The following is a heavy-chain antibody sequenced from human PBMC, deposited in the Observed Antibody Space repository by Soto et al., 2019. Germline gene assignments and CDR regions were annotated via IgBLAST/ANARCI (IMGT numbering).Heavy chain of an antibody. Sequence: EVQLLESGGGLVQPGGSLRLSCAASGLTLSSYAMSWVRQAPGKGLEWVSAISGSGGSTYYADSVKGRFTISRDNSKNTLYLQMNSLRAEDTAVYYCAKDKHVQLLEGPDYWGQGTLVTVSS. CDR2: ISGSGGST. V-gene: IGHV3-23*01. D-gene: IGHD2-2*01. CDR1: GLTLSSYA. CDR3: AKDKHVQLLEGPDY. J-gene: IGHJ4*02.